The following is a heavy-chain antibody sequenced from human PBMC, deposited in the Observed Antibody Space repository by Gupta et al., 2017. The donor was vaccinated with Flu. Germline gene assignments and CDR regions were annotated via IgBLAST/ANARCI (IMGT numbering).Heavy chain of an antibody. J-gene: IGHJ6*02. CDR2: INHSGST. CDR1: GGSFSGYY. V-gene: IGHV4-34*01. Sequence: QVQLQQWGAGLLKPSETLSLTCAVYGGSFSGYYWSWIRQPPGKGLEWIGEINHSGSTNYNPSLKSRVTISVDTSKNQFSLKLSSVTAADTAVYYCAGREYYYGSGSYHYYYGMDVWGQGTTVTVSS. D-gene: IGHD3-10*01. CDR3: AGREYYYGSGSYHYYYGMDV.